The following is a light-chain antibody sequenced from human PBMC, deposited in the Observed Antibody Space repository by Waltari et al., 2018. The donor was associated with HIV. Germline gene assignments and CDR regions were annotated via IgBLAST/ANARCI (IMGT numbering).Light chain of an antibody. CDR2: EAS. J-gene: IGKJ4*01. Sequence: EVLIMPSPATLSVALGIRVTLSCRANQSLGNNVAWYQQRPGQAPRLLVYEASTRAPDIPTRFTGSGSGTKFTLTIISLQSEDFGVYFGQQYSDWPLTFGGGTKVEI. V-gene: IGKV3-15*01. CDR3: QQYSDWPLT. CDR1: QSLGNN.